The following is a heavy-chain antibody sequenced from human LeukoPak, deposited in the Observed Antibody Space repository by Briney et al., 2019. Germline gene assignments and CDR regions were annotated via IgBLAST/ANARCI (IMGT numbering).Heavy chain of an antibody. CDR2: IVVGSGNT. Sequence: SVKVSCKASGFTFTSSAMQWVRQARGQRLEWIGWIVVGSGNTNYAQKFQERVTITRDMSTSTAYMELSSLRSEDTAVYYCAALDTAMVTGAFDPWGQGTLVTVSS. D-gene: IGHD5-18*01. CDR1: GFTFTSSA. CDR3: AALDTAMVTGAFDP. J-gene: IGHJ5*02. V-gene: IGHV1-58*02.